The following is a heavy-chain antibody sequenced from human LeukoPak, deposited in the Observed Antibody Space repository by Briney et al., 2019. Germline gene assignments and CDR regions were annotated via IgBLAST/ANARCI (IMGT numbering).Heavy chain of an antibody. CDR1: GGTFSSYA. Sequence: GASVKVSCKASGGTFSSYAISWVRQAPGQGLEWMGGIIPIFGTANYAQKFQGRVTITADKSTSTAYMELSSLRSEDTAVYYCAREGDGYNYGKNSDAFDIWGQGTMVTVSS. D-gene: IGHD5-24*01. J-gene: IGHJ3*02. CDR2: IIPIFGTA. V-gene: IGHV1-69*06. CDR3: AREGDGYNYGKNSDAFDI.